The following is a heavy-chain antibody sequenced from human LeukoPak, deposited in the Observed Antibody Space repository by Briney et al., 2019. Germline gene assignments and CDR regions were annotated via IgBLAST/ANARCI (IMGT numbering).Heavy chain of an antibody. V-gene: IGHV5-51*01. Sequence: GEALKISCKGSGYSFTSYWIGWVRPMPGKGLEWMGIIYPGDSDTRYSPSFQGQVTISADKSISNAYLQWSSLKASDTAMYYCARRGQQLVLDYWGQGTLVTVSS. D-gene: IGHD6-13*01. CDR2: IYPGDSDT. J-gene: IGHJ4*02. CDR3: ARRGQQLVLDY. CDR1: GYSFTSYW.